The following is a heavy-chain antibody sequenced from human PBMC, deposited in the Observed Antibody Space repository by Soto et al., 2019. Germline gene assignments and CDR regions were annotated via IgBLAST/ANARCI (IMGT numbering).Heavy chain of an antibody. CDR2: IKPSGGST. J-gene: IGHJ6*02. CDR1: GYNFRCSI. D-gene: IGHD4-4*01. V-gene: IGHV1-46*01. Sequence: VSCTTVGYNFRCSIMPCVGLSPGQGLEWMGIIKPSGGSTSYAQKFQGRVTMTRDTSTSTVYMELSSLRSEDSAVYYCARGSTGVYGMDGLRQGTKVTVS. CDR3: ARGSTGVYGMDG.